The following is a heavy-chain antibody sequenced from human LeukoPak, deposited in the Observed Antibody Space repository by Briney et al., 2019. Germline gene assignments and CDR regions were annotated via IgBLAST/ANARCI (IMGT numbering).Heavy chain of an antibody. Sequence: SETLSLTCTVSGGSISSYYWSGIRQPPGKGLEWIGYIYYSGSTNYNPSLKSRVTISVDTSKNQFSLKLSSVTAADTAVYYCARAAVPYYFDYWGQGTLVTVSS. V-gene: IGHV4-59*01. CDR1: GGSISSYY. CDR3: ARAAVPYYFDY. J-gene: IGHJ4*02. D-gene: IGHD2-2*01. CDR2: IYYSGST.